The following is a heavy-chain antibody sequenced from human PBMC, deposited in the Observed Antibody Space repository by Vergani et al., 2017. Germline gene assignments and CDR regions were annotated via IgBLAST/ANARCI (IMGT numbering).Heavy chain of an antibody. CDR2: ISWNSGSI. V-gene: IGHV3-9*01. Sequence: EVQLVESGGGLVQPGRSLRLSCAASGFTFDDYAMHWVRQAPGKGLEWVSGISWNSGSISYADSVKGRFTISRDNAKNSLYLQMNSLRAEDTALYYCAKGAPEMPPDYWGQGTLVTVSS. J-gene: IGHJ4*02. D-gene: IGHD2-2*01. CDR3: AKGAPEMPPDY. CDR1: GFTFDDYA.